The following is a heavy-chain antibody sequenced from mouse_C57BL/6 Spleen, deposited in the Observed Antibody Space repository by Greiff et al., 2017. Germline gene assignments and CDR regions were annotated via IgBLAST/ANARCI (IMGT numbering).Heavy chain of an antibody. CDR2: IDPSDSYT. Sequence: QVQLQQPGAELVRPGTSVKLSCKASGYTFTSYWMHWVKQRPGQGLEWIGVIDPSDSYTNYNQKFKGKATLTVDTSSSTAYMQLSSLTSEDSAVYYCARDWLTTVVYWYFDVWGTGTTVTVSS. J-gene: IGHJ1*03. D-gene: IGHD1-1*01. V-gene: IGHV1-59*01. CDR3: ARDWLTTVVYWYFDV. CDR1: GYTFTSYW.